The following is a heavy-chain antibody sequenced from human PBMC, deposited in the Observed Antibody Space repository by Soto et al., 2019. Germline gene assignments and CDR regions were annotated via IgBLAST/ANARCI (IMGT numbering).Heavy chain of an antibody. Sequence: GGSLRLSCAASGFTFSRYGMHWVRQAPGKGLEWVTVISYDGSNKYYADSVNGRFTISRDNSKNTLFLQMNSLRAEDMGVYYCAKVLDPVTTANHFDYCGQPSLVPV. CDR1: GFTFSRYG. D-gene: IGHD2-21*02. CDR2: ISYDGSNK. J-gene: IGHJ4*02. V-gene: IGHV3-30*18. CDR3: AKVLDPVTTANHFDY.